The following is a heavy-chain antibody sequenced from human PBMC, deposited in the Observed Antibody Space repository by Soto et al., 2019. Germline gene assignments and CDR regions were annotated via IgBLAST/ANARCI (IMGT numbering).Heavy chain of an antibody. J-gene: IGHJ6*04. CDR3: ARILRITIFGVVTAREMDV. Sequence: ASVKVSCKASGYTFTSYGISWVRQAPGQGLEWMGWISAYNGNTNYAQKLQGRVTMTTDTSTSTAYMELRSLRSDDTAVYYCARILRITIFGVVTAREMDVWGKGTTVTVSS. CDR1: GYTFTSYG. V-gene: IGHV1-18*01. CDR2: ISAYNGNT. D-gene: IGHD3-3*01.